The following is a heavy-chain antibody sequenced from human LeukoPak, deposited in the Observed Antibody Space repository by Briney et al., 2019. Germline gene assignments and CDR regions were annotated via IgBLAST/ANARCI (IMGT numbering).Heavy chain of an antibody. CDR1: GFAFSNYW. J-gene: IGHJ4*02. V-gene: IGHV3-7*05. Sequence: GGSLRLSCAASGFAFSNYWMYWVRQAPGKGLECVATINQDGSQKNYLGSVNGRFTISRDNAKNSLYLQMNSLRAEDTAMYYCARWAYWGQGTLVSVSS. CDR2: INQDGSQK. CDR3: ARWAY.